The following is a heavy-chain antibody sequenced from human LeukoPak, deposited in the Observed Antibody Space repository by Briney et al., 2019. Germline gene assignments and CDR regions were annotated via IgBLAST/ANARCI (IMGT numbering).Heavy chain of an antibody. D-gene: IGHD5/OR15-5a*01. Sequence: SETLSLTCTVSGGSISSSSYYWGWTRQPPGKGLEWIGSIYYSGSTYYNPSLKSRVTISVDTSKNQFSLKLSSVTAADTAVYYCARLTIRSVNSNYWGQGTLVTVSS. CDR2: IYYSGST. CDR3: ARLTIRSVNSNY. V-gene: IGHV4-39*01. CDR1: GGSISSSSYY. J-gene: IGHJ4*02.